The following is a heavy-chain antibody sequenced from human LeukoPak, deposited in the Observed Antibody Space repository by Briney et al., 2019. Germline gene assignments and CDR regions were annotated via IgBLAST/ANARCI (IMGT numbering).Heavy chain of an antibody. CDR1: GFTFSNYW. CDR2: IKQDEGEK. CDR3: ARALDSSSSRYQAFEE. Sequence: PGGSLRLSCSASGFTFSNYWMSWVRQAPGKGLEWVANIKQDEGEKYYVDSVKGRFTISRDNAKSSLYLQMNSLRAEDTAVYYCARALDSSSSRYQAFEEWGQGTLVTVSS. D-gene: IGHD2-2*01. J-gene: IGHJ4*02. V-gene: IGHV3-7*01.